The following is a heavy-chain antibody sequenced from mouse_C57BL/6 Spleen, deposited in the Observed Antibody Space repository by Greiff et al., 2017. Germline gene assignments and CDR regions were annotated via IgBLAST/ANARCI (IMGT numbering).Heavy chain of an antibody. D-gene: IGHD1-1*01. CDR1: GFTFSSYA. V-gene: IGHV5-4*01. CDR3: ARDRVLRSYFDY. Sequence: EVHLVESGGGLVKPGGSLKLSCAASGFTFSSYAMSWVRQTPEKRLEWVATISDGGSYTYYPDNVKGRFTISRDNAKNNLYLQMSHLKSEDTAMYYCARDRVLRSYFDYWGQGTTLTVSS. J-gene: IGHJ2*01. CDR2: ISDGGSYT.